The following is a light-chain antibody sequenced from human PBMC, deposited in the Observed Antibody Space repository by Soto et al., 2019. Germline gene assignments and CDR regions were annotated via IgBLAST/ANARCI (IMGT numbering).Light chain of an antibody. CDR1: QSISSY. CDR3: QQSYSTPYT. V-gene: IGKV1-39*01. Sequence: DIPMTQSPSSLSASVGDRVTITCRASQSISSYLNWYQQKPGKAPKLLIYAASSLQSGVPSRFSGSGSGTDFTLTISSLQPEDFATYYCQQSYSTPYTFGQGTKVDNK. J-gene: IGKJ2*01. CDR2: AAS.